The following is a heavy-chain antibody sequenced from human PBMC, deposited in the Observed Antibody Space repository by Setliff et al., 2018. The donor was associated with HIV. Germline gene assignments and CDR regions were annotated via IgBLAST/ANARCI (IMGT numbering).Heavy chain of an antibody. CDR2: INHSGST. Sequence: SETLSLTCAVYGGSFSGYYWTWIRQPPGKGLEWIGEINHSGSTNDNPSLKSRLTISVDTSKNQFSLKLSSVTAADTAVYYCARHGSITVADRGDFDNWSRGTLVTVSS. CDR3: ARHGSITVADRGDFDN. CDR1: GGSFSGYY. V-gene: IGHV4-34*01. J-gene: IGHJ4*02. D-gene: IGHD3-10*01.